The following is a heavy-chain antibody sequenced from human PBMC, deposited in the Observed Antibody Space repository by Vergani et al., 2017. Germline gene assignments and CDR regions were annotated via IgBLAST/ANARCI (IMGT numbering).Heavy chain of an antibody. CDR2: VYYSGTT. CDR1: GDAISRDTYS. CDR3: AGDTHSWQRADR. D-gene: IGHD6-13*01. V-gene: IGHV4-30-2*01. J-gene: IGHJ5*02. Sequence: QLQLQESDSRLVNPSQTLSLTCTLSGDAISRDTYSWNWVRQPPGKPLERIGSVYYSGTTYYNPSLGGRVTMSIDKSKNHFSLTLTSVTAADSAIYYCAGDTHSWQRADRWGQGLLVSVSS.